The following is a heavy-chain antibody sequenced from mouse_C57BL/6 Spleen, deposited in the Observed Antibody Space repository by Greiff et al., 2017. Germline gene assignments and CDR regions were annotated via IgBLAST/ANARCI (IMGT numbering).Heavy chain of an antibody. D-gene: IGHD1-1*01. CDR2: IYPGDGDT. CDR3: ASGTTVAFDY. Sequence: QVQLQQSGPELVKPGASVKISCKASGYAFSSSWMNWVKQRPGKGLEWIGRIYPGDGDTNYNGKFKGKATLTADKASSTAYMQLSSLTSEDSAVYFCASGTTVAFDYWGQGTTLTVSS. V-gene: IGHV1-82*01. J-gene: IGHJ2*01. CDR1: GYAFSSSW.